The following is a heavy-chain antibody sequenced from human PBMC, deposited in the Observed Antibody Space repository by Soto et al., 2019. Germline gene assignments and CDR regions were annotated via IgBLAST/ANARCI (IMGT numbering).Heavy chain of an antibody. D-gene: IGHD2-2*01. CDR2: IYPGDSDT. CDR1: GYSFTSYW. CDR3: ARVTLGYCSSTSCYHRGYAFDI. J-gene: IGHJ3*02. Sequence: GESLKISCKGSGYSFTSYWIGWVRQMPGKGLEWMGIIYPGDSDTRYSPSFQGQVTISADKSISTAYLQWSSLKASDTAMYYCARVTLGYCSSTSCYHRGYAFDIWGQGTMVTVSS. V-gene: IGHV5-51*01.